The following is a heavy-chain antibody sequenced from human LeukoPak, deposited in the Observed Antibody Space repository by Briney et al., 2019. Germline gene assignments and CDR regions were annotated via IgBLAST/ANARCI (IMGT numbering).Heavy chain of an antibody. CDR2: ITSSSNYI. Sequence: GGSLRLSCAASGFTVSSYNMNWVRQAPGKGLEWVSSITSSSNYIYYADSVKGRFTISRDNAKNSLYLQMNSLRAEDTTVHYCARDCWDYGSGSYCGIDYWGQGTLVTVSS. CDR1: GFTVSSYN. D-gene: IGHD3-10*01. CDR3: ARDCWDYGSGSYCGIDY. V-gene: IGHV3-21*03. J-gene: IGHJ4*02.